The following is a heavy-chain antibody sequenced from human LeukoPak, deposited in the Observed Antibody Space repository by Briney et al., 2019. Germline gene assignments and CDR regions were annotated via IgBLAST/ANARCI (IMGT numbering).Heavy chain of an antibody. CDR3: ANAHSSGYSVFDY. Sequence: GSLRLSCAASGFTFSSYAISWVRQAPGKGLEWVSAISGSGGSTYYADSVKGRFTISRDNSKNTLYLQMNSLRAEDTAVYYCANAHSSGYSVFDYWGQGTLVTVSS. V-gene: IGHV3-23*01. CDR1: GFTFSSYA. CDR2: ISGSGGST. D-gene: IGHD3-22*01. J-gene: IGHJ4*02.